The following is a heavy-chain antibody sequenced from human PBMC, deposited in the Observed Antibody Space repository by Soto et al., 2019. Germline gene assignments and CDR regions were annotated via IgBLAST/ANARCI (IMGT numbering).Heavy chain of an antibody. CDR1: GGSIISYC. V-gene: IGHV4-59*08. Sequence: VTLSLSCTVAGGSIISYCWSCIRQPPGKGLEWIGYIYYSGSTNYNPSLKSRVTISVDTSKNQFSLKLSSVTAADTAVYYCARRVRGGLFDYWGQGTLVTVSS. CDR3: ARRVRGGLFDY. D-gene: IGHD2-15*01. J-gene: IGHJ4*02. CDR2: IYYSGST.